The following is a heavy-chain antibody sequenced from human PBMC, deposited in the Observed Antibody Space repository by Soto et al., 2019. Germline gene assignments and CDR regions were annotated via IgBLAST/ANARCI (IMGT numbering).Heavy chain of an antibody. CDR2: INAGNGNT. V-gene: IGHV1-3*01. CDR1: GYTLTELS. Sequence: ASVKVSCKVSGYTLTELSMHWVRQAPGQRLEWMGWINAGNGNTKYSQKFQGRVTITRDTSASTAYMELNSLRAEDTAVYYCAGGIDYWGQGTLVTVSS. CDR3: AGGIDY. J-gene: IGHJ4*02.